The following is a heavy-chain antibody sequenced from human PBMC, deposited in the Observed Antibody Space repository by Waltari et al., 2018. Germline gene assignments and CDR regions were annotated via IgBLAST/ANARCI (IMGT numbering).Heavy chain of an antibody. V-gene: IGHV1-8*01. CDR1: GYTFTSYD. CDR2: MNPNSGNT. Sequence: QVQLVQSGAEVKKPGASVTVSCKASGYTFTSYDINWVRQATCQGLEWMGWMNPNSGNTGYAQKFQGRVTMTRNTSISTAYMELSSLRSEDTAVYYCASGYSSGYYEISGYYMDVWGKGTTVTVSS. D-gene: IGHD6-19*01. CDR3: ASGYSSGYYEISGYYMDV. J-gene: IGHJ6*03.